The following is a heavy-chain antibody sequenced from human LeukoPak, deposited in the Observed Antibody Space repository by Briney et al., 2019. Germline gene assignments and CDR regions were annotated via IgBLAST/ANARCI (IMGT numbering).Heavy chain of an antibody. J-gene: IGHJ6*02. Sequence: SVKVSCKASGGTFSSYAISWVRQAPGQGLEWMGRIIPIFGIANYAQKFQGRVTITADKSTSTAYMEPSSLRSEDTAVYYCARDLGDYYYYGMDVWGQGTTVTVSS. D-gene: IGHD7-27*01. CDR2: IIPIFGIA. CDR1: GGTFSSYA. CDR3: ARDLGDYYYYGMDV. V-gene: IGHV1-69*04.